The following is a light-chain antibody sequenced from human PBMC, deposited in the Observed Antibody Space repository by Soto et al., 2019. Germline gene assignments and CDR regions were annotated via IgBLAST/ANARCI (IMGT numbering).Light chain of an antibody. CDR2: EDN. CDR1: SCTVVTNY. CDR3: QSSDSRNHVV. Sequence: NFMLAQPHSVSESPGKTVTISCTGSSCTVVTNYVQWYQQRPGSAPTTVIYEDNQRPSGVPDRFSGSIDRSSNSASLTISGLKTEDEADYYCQSSDSRNHVVFGGGTKVTVL. V-gene: IGLV6-57*02. J-gene: IGLJ2*01.